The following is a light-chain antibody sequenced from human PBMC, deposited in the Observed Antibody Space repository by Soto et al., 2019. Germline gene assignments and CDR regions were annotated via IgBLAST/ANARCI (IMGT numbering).Light chain of an antibody. Sequence: QSALTQPASVSGSPGQSITISCTGTSSDVSVYNHVSWYQQFPGKAPKLLIYEVSNRPSGVDNRFSGSKSGNTASLTISGLQTEDEADYYCSSYTSTNTLLFGPGTKLTVL. J-gene: IGLJ1*01. CDR3: SSYTSTNTLL. CDR2: EVS. V-gene: IGLV2-14*01. CDR1: SSDVSVYNH.